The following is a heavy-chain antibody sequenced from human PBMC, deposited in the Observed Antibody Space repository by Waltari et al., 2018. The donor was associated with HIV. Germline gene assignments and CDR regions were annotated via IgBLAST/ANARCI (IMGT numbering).Heavy chain of an antibody. CDR3: ARRQQLTD. Sequence: EVRLVESGGGLVQPGGSLRLSCAASGFTFSSSWMTWVRQAPGKGLGWVGNIKEDGSELHYVDSVKGRFTNTRDNDKNSLYLQMNSLRAEDTAVYYGARRQQLTDWGQGTLVTVSS. CDR1: GFTFSSSW. D-gene: IGHD6-13*01. V-gene: IGHV3-7*01. J-gene: IGHJ4*02. CDR2: IKEDGSEL.